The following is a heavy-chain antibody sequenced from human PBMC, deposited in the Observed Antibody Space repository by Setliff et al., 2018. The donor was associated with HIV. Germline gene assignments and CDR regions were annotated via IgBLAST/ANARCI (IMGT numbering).Heavy chain of an antibody. CDR3: ARRQWGTSAYYEFFQQ. V-gene: IGHV4-59*11. Sequence: PSETLSLTCTVSGATISRHFWSWIRQSPGKVLEWIETIYDSGVTKYNPSLKTRVSVSVDTSRSHLSLSLTSVTPADTAVYYCARRQWGTSAYYEFFQQWGQGSLVTVSS. CDR1: GATISRHF. D-gene: IGHD3-3*01. CDR2: IYDSGVT. J-gene: IGHJ1*01.